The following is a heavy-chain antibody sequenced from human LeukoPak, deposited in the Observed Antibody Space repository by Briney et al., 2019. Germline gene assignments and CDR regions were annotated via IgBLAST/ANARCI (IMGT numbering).Heavy chain of an antibody. V-gene: IGHV4-39*01. Sequence: SETLSLTCTVSGGSISSSSYYWGWIRQPPGKGLEWIGSIYYSGSTYYNPSLKSRVTISVDTSKNQFSLKLSSVTAADTAVYYCARRLSGSYSDYWGQGILVTVSS. CDR3: ARRLSGSYSDY. CDR2: IYYSGST. CDR1: GGSISSSSYY. J-gene: IGHJ4*02. D-gene: IGHD1-26*01.